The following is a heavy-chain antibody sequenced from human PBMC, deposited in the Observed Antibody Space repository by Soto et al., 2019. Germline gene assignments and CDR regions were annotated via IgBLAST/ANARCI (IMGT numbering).Heavy chain of an antibody. CDR3: AKRDSSGYLALPFDY. J-gene: IGHJ4*02. CDR1: GCNFDDYG. D-gene: IGHD3-22*01. CDR2: ISGSGGST. V-gene: IGHV3-23*01. Sequence: PGGPLRLSYTASGCNFDDYGMHWVRQAPWKGLEWVSAISGSGGSTYYADSVKGRFTISRDNSKNTLYLQMNSLRAEDTAVYYCAKRDSSGYLALPFDYWGQGTLVTVSS.